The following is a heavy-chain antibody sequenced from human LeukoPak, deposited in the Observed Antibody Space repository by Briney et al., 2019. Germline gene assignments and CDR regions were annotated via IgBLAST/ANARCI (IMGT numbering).Heavy chain of an antibody. CDR1: GGSISSYY. CDR2: INHSGST. V-gene: IGHV4-34*01. J-gene: IGHJ4*02. Sequence: PSETLSLTCTVSGGSISSYYWSWIRQPPGKGLEWIGEINHSGSTNYNPSLKSRVTISVDTSKNQFSLKLSSVTAADTAVYYCARAPGAALDWGQGTLVTVSS. D-gene: IGHD2-15*01. CDR3: ARAPGAALD.